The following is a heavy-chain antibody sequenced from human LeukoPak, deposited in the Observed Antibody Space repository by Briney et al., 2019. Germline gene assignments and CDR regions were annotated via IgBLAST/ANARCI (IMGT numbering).Heavy chain of an antibody. J-gene: IGHJ5*02. V-gene: IGHV1-2*02. CDR3: ARADRLHGGPYLIGP. D-gene: IGHD2-21*01. CDR2: INPNSGGT. CDR1: GYTFTDYY. Sequence: GASVKVSCKTSGYTFTDYYMHWVRQAPGQGLEWMGWINPNSGGTSSAQKFQGRVTMTGDTSITTVYMEVSWLTSDDTATYYCARADRLHGGPYLIGPWGQETLVTVSS.